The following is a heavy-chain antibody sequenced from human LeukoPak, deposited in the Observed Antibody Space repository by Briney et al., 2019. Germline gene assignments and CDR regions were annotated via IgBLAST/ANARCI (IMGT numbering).Heavy chain of an antibody. D-gene: IGHD1-26*01. CDR2: IYYSGST. J-gene: IGHJ5*02. CDR3: ARDRRSGSSNL. V-gene: IGHV4-39*07. CDR1: GGSISSSSYY. Sequence: SETLSLTCTVSGGSISSSSYYWGWIRQPPGKGLEWIGSIYYSGSTYYNPSLKSRVTISVDTSKNQFSLKLSSVTAADTAVYYCARDRRSGSSNLWGQGTLVTVSS.